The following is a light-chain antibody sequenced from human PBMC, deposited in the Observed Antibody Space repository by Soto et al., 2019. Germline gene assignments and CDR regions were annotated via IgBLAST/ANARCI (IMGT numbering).Light chain of an antibody. Sequence: IVLKQSASTVSLYPGERSTLACGSIQSVSSSYLAWYQQKPGQAPRLLIYGASSRATGIPDRFSGSGSGTDFTLTISSLEPEDFAVYYCQQRSNWPGITFGQGTRLEIK. J-gene: IGKJ5*01. CDR1: QSVSSSY. V-gene: IGKV3D-20*02. CDR3: QQRSNWPGIT. CDR2: GAS.